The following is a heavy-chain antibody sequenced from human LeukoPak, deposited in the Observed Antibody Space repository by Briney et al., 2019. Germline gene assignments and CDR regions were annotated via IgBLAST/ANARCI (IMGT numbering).Heavy chain of an antibody. CDR2: INTNTGNP. J-gene: IGHJ6*02. V-gene: IGHV7-4-1*02. D-gene: IGHD5-18*01. CDR3: ARVNVDSAMGIYYYYGMDV. Sequence: VASVKVSCKASGYIFTTYAVSWVRQAPGQGLEWVGWINTNTGNPTYGQGFTGRFVFSLDTSVSTAYLQISSLKAEDTAIYYCARVNVDSAMGIYYYYGMDVWGQGTTVTVSS. CDR1: GYIFTTYA.